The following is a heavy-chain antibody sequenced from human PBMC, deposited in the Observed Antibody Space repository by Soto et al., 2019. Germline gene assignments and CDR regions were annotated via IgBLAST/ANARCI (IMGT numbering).Heavy chain of an antibody. CDR2: IHHSGTT. J-gene: IGHJ4*01. CDR1: GDSISRGYY. D-gene: IGHD3-3*01. CDR3: GGADNVGYYPH. V-gene: IGHV4-38-2*01. Sequence: SETLSLTCAVSGDSISRGYYWAWIRQPPGKGLEYIGSIHHSGTTYYNPSLMSRVTISVDTSKNQFSLNLRSVTAADSALYCCGGADNVGYYPHLGHGTLVTVSS.